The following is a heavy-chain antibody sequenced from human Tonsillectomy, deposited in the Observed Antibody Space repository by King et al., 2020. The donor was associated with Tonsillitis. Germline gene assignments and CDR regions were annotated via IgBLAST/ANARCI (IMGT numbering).Heavy chain of an antibody. CDR3: ARVFFNRYYGSGSYLYYYYGMDV. V-gene: IGHV1-2*02. CDR2: INPNSGGT. J-gene: IGHJ6*02. Sequence: VQLVQSGAEVKKPGASVKVSCKASGYTFTGYYMHWVRQAPGQGLEWMGWINPNSGGTNYAKKFQGRVTMTRDTSISTASMELRRLRSDDTAVYYCARVFFNRYYGSGSYLYYYYGMDVWGQGTTLTVSS. CDR1: GYTFTGYY. D-gene: IGHD3-10*01.